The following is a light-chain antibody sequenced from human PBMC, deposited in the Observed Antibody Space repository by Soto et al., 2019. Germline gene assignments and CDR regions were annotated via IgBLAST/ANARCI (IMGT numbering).Light chain of an antibody. CDR3: QQYHNWPRT. Sequence: EIDITRSPARLAVSPGKSATLSCRASQSVSSNLAWYQQKPGQAPRLLIYGASTRATGIPARFSGSGSGTEFTLTISSLQSEDFAVYYCQQYHNWPRTFGQGTKVDIK. CDR2: GAS. V-gene: IGKV3D-15*01. CDR1: QSVSSN. J-gene: IGKJ1*01.